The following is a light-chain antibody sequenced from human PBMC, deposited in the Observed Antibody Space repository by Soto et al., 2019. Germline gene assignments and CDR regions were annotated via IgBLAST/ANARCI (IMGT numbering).Light chain of an antibody. Sequence: EIVLTQSPGTLSLSPGERATLSCRASQSVSSSYLAWYQQKPGQAPRLLIYGASSRATGIPDRFSGSRSGTDIPLTIGRLEPEDIAVYYCQQYGSSPFTFGPGTQGGYQ. CDR2: GAS. CDR3: QQYGSSPFT. CDR1: QSVSSSY. J-gene: IGKJ3*01. V-gene: IGKV3-20*01.